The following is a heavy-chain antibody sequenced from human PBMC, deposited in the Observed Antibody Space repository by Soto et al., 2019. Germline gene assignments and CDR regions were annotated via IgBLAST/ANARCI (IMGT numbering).Heavy chain of an antibody. CDR3: ARVSSTEWIWGFDY. V-gene: IGHV4-4*02. D-gene: IGHD5-12*01. CDR1: GGSISSSNW. J-gene: IGHJ4*02. CDR2: IYHSGST. Sequence: SETLSLTCAVSGGSISSSNWWSWVRQPPGKGLEWIGEIYHSGSTNYNPSLKSRVTISVDKSKNQFSLKLSSVTAADTAVYYCARVSSTEWIWGFDYWGQGTLVTVSS.